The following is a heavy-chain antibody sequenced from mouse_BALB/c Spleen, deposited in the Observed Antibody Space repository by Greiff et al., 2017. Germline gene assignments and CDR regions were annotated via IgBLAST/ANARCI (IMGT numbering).Heavy chain of an antibody. CDR3: ARREIYYDYAMDY. V-gene: IGHV3-2*02. CDR1: GYSITSDYA. D-gene: IGHD2-1*01. CDR2: ISYSGST. J-gene: IGHJ4*01. Sequence: EVQLVESGPGLVKPSQSLSLTCTVTGYSITSDYAWNWIRQFPGNKLEWMGYISYSGSTSYNPSLKSRISITRDTSKNQFFLQLNSVTTEDTATYYCARREIYYDYAMDYWGQGTSVTVSS.